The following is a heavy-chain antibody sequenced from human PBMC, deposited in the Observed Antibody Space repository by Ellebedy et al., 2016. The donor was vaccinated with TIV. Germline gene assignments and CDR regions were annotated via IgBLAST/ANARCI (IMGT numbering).Heavy chain of an antibody. D-gene: IGHD4-11*01. CDR3: ATESTEYSRQTLAS. CDR1: GFTFRAFG. CDR2: ISSDGIKS. V-gene: IGHV3-33*01. J-gene: IGHJ4*02. Sequence: GESLKISCAVTGFTFRAFGMHWVRQAPGKGLEWVAVISSDGIKSHYADSVKGRFTISRDMSKSRVYLQMNSLRAEDTGLYYCATESTEYSRQTLASWGQGTVVTVSS.